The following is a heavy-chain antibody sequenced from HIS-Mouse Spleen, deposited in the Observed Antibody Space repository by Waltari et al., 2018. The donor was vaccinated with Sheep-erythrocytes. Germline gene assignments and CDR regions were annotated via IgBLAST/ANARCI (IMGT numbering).Heavy chain of an antibody. CDR3: ARVASGATFDY. D-gene: IGHD1-26*01. V-gene: IGHV3-21*01. J-gene: IGHJ4*02. Sequence: EVQLVESGGGLVKPGGSLRLSYAASGFTFSSYSMNWVRQAPGKGLEWVSSISSSSSYLYYADEGKGRFTIARDNAKNSLYLQMNSLRAEDTAVYYCARVASGATFDYWGQGTLVTVSS. CDR1: GFTFSSYS. CDR2: ISSSSSYL.